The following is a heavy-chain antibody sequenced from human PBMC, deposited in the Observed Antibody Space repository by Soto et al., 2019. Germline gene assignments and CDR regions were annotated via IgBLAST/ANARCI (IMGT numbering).Heavy chain of an antibody. CDR3: ARGRDTTYYYYYGMDV. CDR1: GGTFSSYA. Sequence: QVQLVQSGAEVKKPGSSVKVSCKASGGTFSSYAISWVRQAPGQGLEWMGGIIPIFGTANYAQKFQGRVTLTPYEPPSTAYMELRSLRSGDTVVYYCARGRDTTYYYYYGMDVWGQGTTVTVSS. J-gene: IGHJ6*02. CDR2: IIPIFGTA. D-gene: IGHD5-18*01. V-gene: IGHV1-69*05.